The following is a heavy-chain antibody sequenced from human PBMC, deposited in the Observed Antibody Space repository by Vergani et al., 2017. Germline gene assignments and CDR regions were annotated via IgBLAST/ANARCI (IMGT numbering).Heavy chain of an antibody. CDR3: AREGYYDSSGPYLARYYYGMDV. Sequence: QVQLQQWGAGLLKPSETLSLTCAVYGGSFSGYYWSWIRQPPGKGLEWIGEINHSGSTNYNPSLKSRVTISVDTSKNQFSLKLSSVTAADTAVYYCAREGYYDSSGPYLARYYYGMDVWGQGTTVTVSS. J-gene: IGHJ6*02. CDR2: INHSGST. D-gene: IGHD3-22*01. CDR1: GGSFSGYY. V-gene: IGHV4-34*01.